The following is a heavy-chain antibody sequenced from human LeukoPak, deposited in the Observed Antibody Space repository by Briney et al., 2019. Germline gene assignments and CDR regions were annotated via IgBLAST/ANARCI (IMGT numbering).Heavy chain of an antibody. CDR2: INPNSGGT. CDR3: ARGYDSSGYPNRDAFDI. D-gene: IGHD3-22*01. Sequence: GASVKVSCKASGYTFTGYYMHWVRQAPGQGLEWMGWINPNSGGTNYAQKFQGRVTMTRDTSISTAYMELSRLRSDDTAVYYCARGYDSSGYPNRDAFDIWGQGTMVTVSS. V-gene: IGHV1-2*02. CDR1: GYTFTGYY. J-gene: IGHJ3*02.